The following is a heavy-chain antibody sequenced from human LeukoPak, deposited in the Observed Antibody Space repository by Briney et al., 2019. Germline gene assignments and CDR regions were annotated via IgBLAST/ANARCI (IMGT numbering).Heavy chain of an antibody. CDR2: ISAYNGNT. J-gene: IGHJ6*04. Sequence: ASVTVSCKASGYTFTSYGISWVRQAPGQWLEWMGWISAYNGNTNYAQKLQGRVTMTTDTSTSTAYMELRSLRSDDTAVYYCARSGYSGYDSRYYYYYGMDVWGKGTTVTVSS. CDR3: ARSGYSGYDSRYYYYYGMDV. V-gene: IGHV1-18*04. D-gene: IGHD5-12*01. CDR1: GYTFTSYG.